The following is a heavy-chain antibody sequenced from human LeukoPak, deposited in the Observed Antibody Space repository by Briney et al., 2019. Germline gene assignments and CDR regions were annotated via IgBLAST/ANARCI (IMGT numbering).Heavy chain of an antibody. V-gene: IGHV4-34*01. D-gene: IGHD1-26*01. J-gene: IGHJ4*02. Sequence: PSETLSLTCAVYGGSFSDYYWSWIRQPPGNGLEWIGEINHSGSTNYKPSLKSRVTISVDTSKNQFSLRLTSVTAADTAVYYCASAATSGTYNFDSWGQGTLVTVSS. CDR2: INHSGST. CDR3: ASAATSGTYNFDS. CDR1: GGSFSDYY.